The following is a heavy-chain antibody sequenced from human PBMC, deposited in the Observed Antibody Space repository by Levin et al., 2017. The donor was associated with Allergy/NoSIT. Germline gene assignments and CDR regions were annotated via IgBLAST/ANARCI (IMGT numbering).Heavy chain of an antibody. CDR1: GFTFSSYA. CDR3: ARRNIVVVPAAMDPYYYYYIDV. D-gene: IGHD2-2*01. CDR2: ISGSGGST. J-gene: IGHJ6*03. V-gene: IGHV3-23*01. Sequence: GGSLRLSCAASGFTFSSYAMSWVRQAPGKGLEWVSAISGSGGSTYYADSVKGRFTISRDNSKNTLYLQMNSLRAEDTAVYYCARRNIVVVPAAMDPYYYYYIDVWGKGTTVTVSS.